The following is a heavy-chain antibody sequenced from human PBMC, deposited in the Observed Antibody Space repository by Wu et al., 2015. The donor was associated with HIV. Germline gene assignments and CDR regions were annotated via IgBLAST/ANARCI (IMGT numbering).Heavy chain of an antibody. Sequence: QVQLVQSGAEVKKPGASVKVSCKASGYTFTSYGISWVRQAPGQGLEWMGWISAYNGNTNYVQKFQGRVTMTTDTSTSTAYMELRSLRSDDTAVYYCARDLFTYSSSWYSPYWGQERWSPSPQ. D-gene: IGHD6-13*01. CDR1: GYTFTSYG. CDR2: ISAYNGNT. J-gene: IGHJ4*01. CDR3: ARDLFTYSSSWYSPY. V-gene: IGHV1-18*01.